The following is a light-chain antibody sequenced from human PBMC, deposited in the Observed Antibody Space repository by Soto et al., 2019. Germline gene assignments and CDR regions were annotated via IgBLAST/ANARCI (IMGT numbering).Light chain of an antibody. CDR3: QQYNGLPST. J-gene: IGKJ1*01. CDR2: GAS. Sequence: EIVMTQSPATLSVSPGERATLSCRASQSISSNLAWYQQTPGQAPRLLIYGASTRATGIPARFSGSGSGTEFTLTISSLQSEDFAVYYCQQYNGLPSTFGQGTQVEIK. V-gene: IGKV3-15*01. CDR1: QSISSN.